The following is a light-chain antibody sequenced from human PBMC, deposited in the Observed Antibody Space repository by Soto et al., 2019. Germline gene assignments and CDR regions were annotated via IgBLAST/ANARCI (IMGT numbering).Light chain of an antibody. CDR1: QSVSSSY. J-gene: IGKJ2*01. Sequence: EIVLTQSPGTLSLSPGERATLSCRASQSVSSSYLAWYQQKPGQAPRLLIYGASSRATGIPDRFSGSGSGTAFTRTISRLEPEDFAVYYCQQYGSSLYTFGQGTKLEIK. CDR2: GAS. CDR3: QQYGSSLYT. V-gene: IGKV3-20*01.